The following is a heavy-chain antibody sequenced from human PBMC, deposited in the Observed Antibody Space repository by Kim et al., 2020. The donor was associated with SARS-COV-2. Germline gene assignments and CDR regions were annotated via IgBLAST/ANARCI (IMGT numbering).Heavy chain of an antibody. Sequence: VKGRFTISRDNAKNSLYLQMNSLRAEDTAVYYCQGYSGYDWQYYGMDVWGQGTTVTVSS. J-gene: IGHJ6*02. D-gene: IGHD5-12*01. CDR3: QGYSGYDWQYYGMDV. V-gene: IGHV3-21*01.